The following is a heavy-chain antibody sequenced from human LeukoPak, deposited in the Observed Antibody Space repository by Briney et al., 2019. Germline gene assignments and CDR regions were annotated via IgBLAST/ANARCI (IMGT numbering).Heavy chain of an antibody. D-gene: IGHD5-12*01. CDR3: ARQYSGYEDFDY. V-gene: IGHV4-34*01. Sequence: PSETLSLTCAVYGGSFSGYYWSWIRQPPGKGLEWIGEINHSGSTNYNPSLKSRVTISVDTSKNQFSLKLSSVTAADTAVYYCARQYSGYEDFDYWGQGTLVTVSS. CDR1: GGSFSGYY. J-gene: IGHJ4*02. CDR2: INHSGST.